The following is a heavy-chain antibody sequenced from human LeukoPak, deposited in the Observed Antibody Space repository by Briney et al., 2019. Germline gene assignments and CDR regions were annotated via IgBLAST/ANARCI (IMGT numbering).Heavy chain of an antibody. V-gene: IGHV3-13*01. CDR2: IGTAGDT. D-gene: IGHD3-10*01. Sequence: PGGSLRLSCAASGFTFSNYDMHWVRQATGQGLEWVSDIGTAGDTYYAGSVKGRFTISRENAKNSLYLQMKSLRAGDTAVYYCARGSPPFQHWGQGTLVTVSS. CDR3: ARGSPPFQH. J-gene: IGHJ1*01. CDR1: GFTFSNYD.